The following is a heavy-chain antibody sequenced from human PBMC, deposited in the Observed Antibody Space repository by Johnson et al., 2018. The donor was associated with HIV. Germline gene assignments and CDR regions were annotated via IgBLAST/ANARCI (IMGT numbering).Heavy chain of an antibody. CDR3: AKSGYSGSYDRMGAFDI. D-gene: IGHD1-26*01. V-gene: IGHV3-30*18. CDR2: ISYDGSNK. J-gene: IGHJ3*02. CDR1: GFTVSSNY. Sequence: QVQLVESGGGLVPPGGSLRLSCAASGFTVSSNYMSWVRQAPGKGLEWVAVISYDGSNKYYADSVKGRFTISRDNSKNTLYLQMNSLRAEDTAVYYCAKSGYSGSYDRMGAFDIWGQGTMVTVSS.